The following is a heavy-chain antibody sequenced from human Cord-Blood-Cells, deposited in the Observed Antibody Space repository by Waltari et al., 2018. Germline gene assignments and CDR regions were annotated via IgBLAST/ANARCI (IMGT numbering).Heavy chain of an antibody. Sequence: QVQLVESGGGVVQPGRSLRLSCAASGFTFSSYAMHWVRQAPGKGLEWGAVISNDGSNKYYADSVKGRFTISRDNSKNTVYLQMNSLRAEDTAVYYCAGEYSGYDEEGGGFDYWGQGTLVTVSS. CDR3: AGEYSGYDEEGGGFDY. V-gene: IGHV3-30-3*01. CDR2: ISNDGSNK. D-gene: IGHD5-12*01. CDR1: GFTFSSYA. J-gene: IGHJ4*02.